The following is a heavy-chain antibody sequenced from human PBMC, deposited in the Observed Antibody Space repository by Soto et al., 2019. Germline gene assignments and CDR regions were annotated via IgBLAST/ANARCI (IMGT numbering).Heavy chain of an antibody. V-gene: IGHV4-59*08. CDR3: ARRQGYCSGGSCYWNWFDL. Sequence: SETLSLTCTVSGGSISSYYWSWIRQPPGKGLEWIGYIYYSGSTNYNPSLKSRVTISVDTSKNQFSLKLSSVTAADTAVYYCARRQGYCSGGSCYWNWFDLWGQGTLVTVSS. CDR1: GGSISSYY. CDR2: IYYSGST. D-gene: IGHD2-15*01. J-gene: IGHJ5*02.